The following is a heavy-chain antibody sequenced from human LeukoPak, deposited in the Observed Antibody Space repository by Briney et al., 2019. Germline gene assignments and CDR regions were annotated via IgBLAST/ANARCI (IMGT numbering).Heavy chain of an antibody. J-gene: IGHJ4*02. V-gene: IGHV4-61*01. CDR3: ARTPNYYGSGSYWFDY. CDR1: GGSVSSGSYY. Sequence: SETLSLTCTVSGGSVSSGSYYWSWIRQPPGKGLEGIGYIYYSGSTNYNPSLKSRVTISVDTSKNQFSLKLSSVTAADTAVYYCARTPNYYGSGSYWFDYWGQGTLVTVSS. CDR2: IYYSGST. D-gene: IGHD3-10*01.